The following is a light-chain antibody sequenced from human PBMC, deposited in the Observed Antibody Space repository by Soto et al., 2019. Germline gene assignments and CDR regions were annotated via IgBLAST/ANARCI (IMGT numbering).Light chain of an antibody. J-gene: IGKJ5*01. CDR2: GAS. V-gene: IGKV3-20*01. CDR1: QSVSSSN. Sequence: EIVLTQTPGTLSLSPGERATLSCRASQSVSSSNLAWYQQKPGQAPRLLFYGASSRATGIPDRFSGSGSGTDFTLTISRLEPEDFAVYYCQHYGSSRQVTFGQGTRLEIK. CDR3: QHYGSSRQVT.